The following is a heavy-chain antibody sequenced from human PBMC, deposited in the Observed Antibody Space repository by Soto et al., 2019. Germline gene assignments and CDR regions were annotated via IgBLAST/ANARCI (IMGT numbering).Heavy chain of an antibody. J-gene: IGHJ4*02. CDR3: ARAPTYDSSVLF. CDR1: GGSISSGGYY. V-gene: IGHV4-31*03. D-gene: IGHD3-22*01. Sequence: PSETLSLTCTVSGGSISSGGYYWSWIRQHPGKGLEWIGYIYYSGSTYYNPSLKSRVTISVDTSKNQFSLKLSSVTAAGTAVYYCARAPTYDSSVLFWGQGTLVTVSS. CDR2: IYYSGST.